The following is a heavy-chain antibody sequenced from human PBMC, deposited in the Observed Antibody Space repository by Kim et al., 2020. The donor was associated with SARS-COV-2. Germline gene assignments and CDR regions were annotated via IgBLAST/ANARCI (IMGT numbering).Heavy chain of an antibody. J-gene: IGHJ4*02. Sequence: FSTNTMNWVRQAPGKGLEWVSYISSSSNTIKYADSVKGRFTSSRDNAKNSLYLQMNSLRDEDTAVYYCVRDRYSGSGSYTWLFDYWGQGTLAT. CDR3: VRDRYSGSGSYTWLFDY. V-gene: IGHV3-48*02. CDR2: ISSSSNTI. CDR1: FSTNT. D-gene: IGHD3-10*01.